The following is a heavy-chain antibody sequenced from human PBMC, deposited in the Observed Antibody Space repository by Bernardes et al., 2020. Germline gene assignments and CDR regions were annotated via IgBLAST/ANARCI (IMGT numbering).Heavy chain of an antibody. J-gene: IGHJ2*01. V-gene: IGHV3-13*01. D-gene: IGHD1-1*01. CDR3: AREGLSRAWNNWYFDL. CDR1: GFTFSRSD. CDR2: IGTGGDT. Sequence: GFLTLSGAASGFTFSRSDMHWVRPPTGRGLEWVSAIGTGGDTYYLDSVKGRFTISRDGANLYLQTNSLGAGDTAVYYCAREGLSRAWNNWYFDLWGRGTLVSVSS.